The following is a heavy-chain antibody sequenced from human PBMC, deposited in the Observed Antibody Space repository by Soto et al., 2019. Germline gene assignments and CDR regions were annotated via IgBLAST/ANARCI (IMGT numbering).Heavy chain of an antibody. CDR3: ARELGYYDSSGYFDY. CDR1: RFTFSDHY. CDR2: ISSSGDII. D-gene: IGHD3-22*01. V-gene: IGHV3-11*01. Sequence: GSLRLSCAASRFTFSDHYMSWIRQAPGKGLECVSYISSSGDIIYYADSVKGRFTISRDNAKNSLYLQMNSLRAEDTAVYYCARELGYYDSSGYFDYWGQGP. J-gene: IGHJ4*02.